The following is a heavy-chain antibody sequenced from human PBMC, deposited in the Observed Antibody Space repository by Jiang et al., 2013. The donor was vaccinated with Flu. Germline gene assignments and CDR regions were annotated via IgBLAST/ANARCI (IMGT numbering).Heavy chain of an antibody. D-gene: IGHD5-24*01. CDR2: GTA. V-gene: IGHV1-69*06. Sequence: GTANYAQKFQGRVTITADKSTSTAYMELSSLRSEDTAVYYCARDRSRDGYNPPAHWGQGTLVTVSS. CDR3: ARDRSRDGYNPPAH. J-gene: IGHJ4*02.